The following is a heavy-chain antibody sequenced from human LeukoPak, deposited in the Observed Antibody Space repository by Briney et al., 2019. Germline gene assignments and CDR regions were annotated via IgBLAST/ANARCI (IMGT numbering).Heavy chain of an antibody. CDR2: ISYDGSNK. D-gene: IGHD3-10*01. Sequence: GGSLRLSCAASGFTFSSYAVHWVRQAPGKGLEWVAVISYDGSNKYYADSVKGRFTISRDNSKNTLYLQMNSLRAEDTAVYYCAKGAPYYYGSGSYLGYYYYYMDVWGKGTTVTVSS. CDR3: AKGAPYYYGSGSYLGYYYYYMDV. CDR1: GFTFSSYA. V-gene: IGHV3-30-3*01. J-gene: IGHJ6*03.